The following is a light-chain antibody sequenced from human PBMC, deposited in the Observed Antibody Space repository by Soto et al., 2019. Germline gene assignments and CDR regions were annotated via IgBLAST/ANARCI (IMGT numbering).Light chain of an antibody. CDR3: QSYDSSLSGWV. J-gene: IGLJ3*02. CDR2: SDN. CDR1: SSNIGSDT. V-gene: IGLV1-44*01. Sequence: QSVLTQPPSASGTPGQRVTISCSGSSSNIGSDTVNWYQQLPGTAPKVLIFSDNQRPSGVPDRFSGSKSGPSASLAISGLQSEDEADYYCQSYDSSLSGWVFGGGTKLTVL.